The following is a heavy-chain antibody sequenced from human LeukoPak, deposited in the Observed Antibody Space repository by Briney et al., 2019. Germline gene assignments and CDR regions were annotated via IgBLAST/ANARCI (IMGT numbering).Heavy chain of an antibody. CDR3: VRANDRGGTSPLDY. D-gene: IGHD2-2*01. V-gene: IGHV4-38-2*01. J-gene: IGHJ4*02. CDR1: NYYISSGSY. Sequence: SETLSLTCGVSNYYISSGSYWSWIRQPPGKGLEWIGSIYHTGSAYYSSSLQSRVTISVDTSKNQFSVKLSSVTAADTAVYYCVRANDRGGTSPLDYWGQGTLVTVSS. CDR2: IYHTGSA.